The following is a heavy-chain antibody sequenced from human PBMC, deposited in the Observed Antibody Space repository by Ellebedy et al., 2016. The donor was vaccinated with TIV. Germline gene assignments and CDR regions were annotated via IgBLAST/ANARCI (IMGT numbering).Heavy chain of an antibody. CDR3: AREGYYYDTSGYYGGDFYYGMDI. J-gene: IGHJ6*02. CDR2: ISTYNGNT. Sequence: ASVKVSXXASGYTFTTDGISWVRQAPGQGLQWLGSISTYNGNTKYAQKFQGRVTMTTDRSTSTADMELRSLRSDDTAVYYCAREGYYYDTSGYYGGDFYYGMDIWGQGTTVTVSS. CDR1: GYTFTTDG. D-gene: IGHD3-22*01. V-gene: IGHV1-18*04.